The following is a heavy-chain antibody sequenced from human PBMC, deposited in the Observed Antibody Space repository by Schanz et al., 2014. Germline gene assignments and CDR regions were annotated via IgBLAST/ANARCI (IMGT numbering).Heavy chain of an antibody. CDR3: AKIRYDSSGYYLPYYGMDV. V-gene: IGHV3-30*02. J-gene: IGHJ6*02. D-gene: IGHD3-22*01. Sequence: QVQLVESGGGVVQPGGSLRLSCAASGFTFSNYGMHWVRQAPGKGLEWVAFIRYDGNNKYYADSVKGRFTISRDNSKNTLYLQMNSLRAEDTAVYYCAKIRYDSSGYYLPYYGMDVWGQGTTVTVSS. CDR2: IRYDGNNK. CDR1: GFTFSNYG.